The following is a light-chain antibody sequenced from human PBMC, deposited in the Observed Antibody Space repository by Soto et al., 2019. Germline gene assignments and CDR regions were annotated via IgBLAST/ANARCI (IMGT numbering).Light chain of an antibody. CDR1: QSVSNDF. CDR3: QQYNNWPQT. J-gene: IGKJ1*01. Sequence: EIVLTQSPGILSLSPGERATLSCRASQSVSNDFLAWYQQKPGQAPRLLIYDASTRATGIPARFSGSGSGTDFTLTISGLQSEDFAVYYCQQYNNWPQTFGQGTKVDIK. V-gene: IGKV3-15*01. CDR2: DAS.